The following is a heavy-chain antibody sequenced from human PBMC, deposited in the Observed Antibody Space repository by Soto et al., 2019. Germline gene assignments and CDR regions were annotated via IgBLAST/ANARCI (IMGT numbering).Heavy chain of an antibody. CDR2: INHSGTT. J-gene: IGHJ4*02. D-gene: IGHD2-21*01. Sequence: SETLSLTCAFYSRSFREYYWTCIRQPPGKGLEFIGEINHSGTTHYNPSLKSRVTISVDTSKNHFSLKMNSVTAADTAVYYCARSPKSTDFPYYFDFWGQGTLVTV. CDR3: ARSPKSTDFPYYFDF. CDR1: SRSFREYY. V-gene: IGHV4-34*01.